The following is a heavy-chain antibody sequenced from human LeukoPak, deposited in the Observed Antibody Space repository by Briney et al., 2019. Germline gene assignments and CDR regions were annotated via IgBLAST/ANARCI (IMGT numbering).Heavy chain of an antibody. J-gene: IGHJ4*02. CDR3: ARTTNYYDSVYYFDY. Sequence: GASVKVSCKASGGTFSSYAISWVRQAPGQGLEWMGGIIPIFGTANYAQKFQGRVTITADESTSTAYMELSSLRSEDTAVYYCARTTNYYDSVYYFDYWGQGTLVTVSS. CDR1: GGTFSSYA. CDR2: IIPIFGTA. D-gene: IGHD3-22*01. V-gene: IGHV1-69*13.